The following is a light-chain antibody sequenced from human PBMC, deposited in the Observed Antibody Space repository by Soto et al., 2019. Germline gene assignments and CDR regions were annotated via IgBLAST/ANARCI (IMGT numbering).Light chain of an antibody. V-gene: IGKV3-20*01. CDR2: GAT. CDR3: QQYDSSSVT. J-gene: IGKJ4*01. Sequence: EIVLTQSPGTLSLSPGERATLSCRASQRVSGRYLVWYQQKPGQAPSLLIYGATNRARDTPYRFTGSGSGTDFTLTISRLEPEDFAVYYCQQYDSSSVTFGGGTKVEIK. CDR1: QRVSGRY.